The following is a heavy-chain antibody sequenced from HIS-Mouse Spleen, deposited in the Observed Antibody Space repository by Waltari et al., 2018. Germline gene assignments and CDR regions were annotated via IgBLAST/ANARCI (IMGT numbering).Heavy chain of an antibody. Sequence: QVQLQQWGAGLLKPSETLSLTCAVYGGSFSGYYWSWIPQPPGKGLEWIGEINHRGSTNYNPSLKSRVTISVDTSKNQFSLKLSSVTAADTAVYYCARGPQAGGQDYWGQGTLVTVSS. J-gene: IGHJ4*02. CDR3: ARGPQAGGQDY. V-gene: IGHV4-34*01. CDR1: GGSFSGYY. D-gene: IGHD3-16*01. CDR2: INHRGST.